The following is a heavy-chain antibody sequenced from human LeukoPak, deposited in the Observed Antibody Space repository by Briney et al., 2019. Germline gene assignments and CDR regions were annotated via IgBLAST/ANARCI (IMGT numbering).Heavy chain of an antibody. CDR1: GGTFSSYA. CDR3: ARDSRIAVAGRSFDY. V-gene: IGHV1-69*05. D-gene: IGHD6-19*01. J-gene: IGHJ4*02. CDR2: IIPIFGTA. Sequence: SVKVSCKASGGTFSSYAIGWVRQAPGQGLEWMGRIIPIFGTANYAQKFQGRVTITTDESTSTAYMELRSLRSDDTAVYYCARDSRIAVAGRSFDYWGQGTLVTVSS.